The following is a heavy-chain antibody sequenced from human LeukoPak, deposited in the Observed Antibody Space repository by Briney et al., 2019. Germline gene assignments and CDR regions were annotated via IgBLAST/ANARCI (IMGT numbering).Heavy chain of an antibody. CDR1: GYTFTDYY. V-gene: IGHV1-2*02. Sequence: ASVKVSFKASGYTFTDYYMHWVRQAHGQGLEWMGWINPNSGDTNYAQKFQGRVTMTRDTSISTAYMELSRLRSDDTAVYYCARAVAGFYHWGQGTLVTVSS. CDR3: ARAVAGFYH. D-gene: IGHD6-19*01. CDR2: INPNSGDT. J-gene: IGHJ4*02.